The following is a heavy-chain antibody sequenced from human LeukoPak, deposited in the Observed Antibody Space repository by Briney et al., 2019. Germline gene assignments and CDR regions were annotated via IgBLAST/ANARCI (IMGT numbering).Heavy chain of an antibody. CDR2: ISAYNGNT. CDR1: GYTFTSYG. V-gene: IGHV1-18*01. J-gene: IGHJ4*02. D-gene: IGHD3-22*01. Sequence: ASVKVSCKASGYTFTSYGISWVRQAPGQGLEWMGWISAYNGNTNYAQKLQGRVTMTTDTSTSTAYMELSRLRSDDTAVYYCARENYYDSSGYYPLFDYWGQGTLVTVSS. CDR3: ARENYYDSSGYYPLFDY.